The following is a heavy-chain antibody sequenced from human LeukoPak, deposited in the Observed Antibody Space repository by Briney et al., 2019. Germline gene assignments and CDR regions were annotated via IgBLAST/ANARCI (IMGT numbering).Heavy chain of an antibody. V-gene: IGHV3-23*01. CDR1: GFTVSSNY. D-gene: IGHD3-10*01. CDR3: VKGRSGTLYYFDY. J-gene: IGHJ4*02. Sequence: GGSLRLSCAASGFTVSSNYMSWVRQAPGTGLEWVSTISGSGSSTYYADSVKGRFTISRDNSKNTLYLQMNSLRAEDTAVYYCVKGRSGTLYYFDYWGQGTLVTVSS. CDR2: ISGSGSST.